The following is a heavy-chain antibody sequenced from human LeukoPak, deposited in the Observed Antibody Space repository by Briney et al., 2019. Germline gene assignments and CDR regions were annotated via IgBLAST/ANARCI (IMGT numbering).Heavy chain of an antibody. D-gene: IGHD3-22*01. V-gene: IGHV1-3*01. J-gene: IGHJ4*02. Sequence: ASVKVSCKASGYTFTSYAMHWVRQAPGQRLEWMGWINAGNDNTKYSQKFQGRVTMTTDTSTSTASMELRSLRSDDTAVYYCARSYYYDSSGYYGGFDYWGQGTLVTVSS. CDR2: INAGNDNT. CDR3: ARSYYYDSSGYYGGFDY. CDR1: GYTFTSYA.